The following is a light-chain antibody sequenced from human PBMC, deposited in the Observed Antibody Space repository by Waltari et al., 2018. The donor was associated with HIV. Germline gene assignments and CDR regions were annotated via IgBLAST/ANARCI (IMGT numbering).Light chain of an antibody. CDR1: SSNIGSNT. Sequence: QSVLTQPPSASGTPGQRVTISCSGSSSNIGSNTVSCFQQLPGTAPKLLIYSNNHRPSGVPDRFSVSKSGTSASLAITGLQSEDEADYYCAAWDDSLNGWVFGGGTKLTVL. J-gene: IGLJ3*02. CDR3: AAWDDSLNGWV. CDR2: SNN. V-gene: IGLV1-44*01.